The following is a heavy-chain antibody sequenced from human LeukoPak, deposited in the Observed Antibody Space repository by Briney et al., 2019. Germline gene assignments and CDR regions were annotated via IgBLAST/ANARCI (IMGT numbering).Heavy chain of an antibody. D-gene: IGHD5-24*01. CDR1: GFTFSTYA. J-gene: IGHJ4*02. V-gene: IGHV3-48*01. CDR3: ARGWLQFGY. Sequence: GGSLRLSCAASGFTFSTYAMNWVRQAPGKGLEWVSYISSSSGSIYYADSVEGRFTISRDNAKNSLYLQMNSLRAEDTAVYYCARGWLQFGYWGQGTLVTVSS. CDR2: ISSSSGSI.